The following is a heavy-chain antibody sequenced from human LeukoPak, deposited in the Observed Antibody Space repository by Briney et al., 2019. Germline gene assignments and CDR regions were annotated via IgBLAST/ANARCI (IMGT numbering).Heavy chain of an antibody. J-gene: IGHJ6*03. D-gene: IGHD2-15*01. CDR3: ARRRGLLIYYYYYYMDV. CDR1: GGSFSGYY. Sequence: SETLSLTCAVYGGSFSGYYWSWIRQPPGKGLEWIGEINHSGSTNYNPSLKSRVTISVDTSKNQFSLKLSSVTAADTAVYYCARRRGLLIYYYYYYMDVWGKGTTVTVSS. CDR2: INHSGST. V-gene: IGHV4-34*01.